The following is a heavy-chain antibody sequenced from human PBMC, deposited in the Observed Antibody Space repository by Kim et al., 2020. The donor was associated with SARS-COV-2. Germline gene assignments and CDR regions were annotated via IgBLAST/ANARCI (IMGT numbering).Heavy chain of an antibody. CDR2: IYYSGST. D-gene: IGHD3-9*01. Sequence: ELIGSIYYSGSTYYNPSLKSRVTISVDTSKNQFSLKLSSVTAADTAVYYCARGGYSYEIFMGYYYYGMDVRGQGTTVTVSS. V-gene: IGHV4-39*01. J-gene: IGHJ6*02. CDR3: ARGGYSYEIFMGYYYYGMDV.